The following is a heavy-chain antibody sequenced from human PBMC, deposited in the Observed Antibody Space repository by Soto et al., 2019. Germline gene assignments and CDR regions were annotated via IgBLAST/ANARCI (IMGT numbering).Heavy chain of an antibody. CDR3: ARRIVMATAEDNWFDP. V-gene: IGHV5-51*01. CDR2: IYPGDSDT. D-gene: IGHD2-21*02. J-gene: IGHJ5*02. Sequence: HGESLKISCKGSGYTFFNYWITWVRQIPGKGLEWMGSIYPGDSDTRYSPSFQGQVTISADKSISTAYLHWRSLKTSDTAIYYCARRIVMATAEDNWFDPWGQGTLVTVSS. CDR1: GYTFFNYW.